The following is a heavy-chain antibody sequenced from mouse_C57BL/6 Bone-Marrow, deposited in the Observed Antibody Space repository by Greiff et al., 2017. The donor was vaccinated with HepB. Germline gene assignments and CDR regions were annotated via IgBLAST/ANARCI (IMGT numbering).Heavy chain of an antibody. D-gene: IGHD1-1*01. CDR1: GFNIKDDY. Sequence: EVQLQQSGAELVRPGASVKLSCTASGFNIKDDYMHWVKQRPEQGLEWIGWIDPENGDTEYASKFQGKATITADTSSNTAYLQLSSLTSEDTAVYYCTTNYYGSCYAMDYWGQGTSVTVSS. CDR3: TTNYYGSCYAMDY. CDR2: IDPENGDT. J-gene: IGHJ4*01. V-gene: IGHV14-4*01.